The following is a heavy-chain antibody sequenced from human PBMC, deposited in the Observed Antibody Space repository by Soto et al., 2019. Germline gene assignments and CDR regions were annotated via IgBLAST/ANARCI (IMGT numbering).Heavy chain of an antibody. CDR1: GYTFTSYY. Sequence: QVQLVQSGAEVKKPGASVKVSCKASGYTFTSYYMHWVRQAPGQGLEWMGIINPSGGSTSYAQKFQGRVTMTRDTSTSTVYMELSSLGSEDTAVYYCAGGVYSSSWYGGGFDPWGQGTLVTVSS. CDR3: AGGVYSSSWYGGGFDP. J-gene: IGHJ5*02. CDR2: INPSGGST. D-gene: IGHD6-13*01. V-gene: IGHV1-46*01.